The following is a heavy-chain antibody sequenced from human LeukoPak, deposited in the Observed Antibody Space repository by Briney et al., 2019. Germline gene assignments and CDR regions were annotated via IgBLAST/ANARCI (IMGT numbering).Heavy chain of an antibody. CDR2: IYTSGSP. CDR1: GASISSYY. V-gene: IGHV4-4*07. CDR3: ARASSSIWYYHYGMDV. Sequence: SETLSLTCTVSGASISSYYWSWIRQPAGKGLEWIGRIYTSGSPNYNPSLKSRVTMSVDTSKNQFSLELSSVTAADTAVYYCARASSSIWYYHYGMDVWGQGTTVTVFS. J-gene: IGHJ6*02. D-gene: IGHD6-13*01.